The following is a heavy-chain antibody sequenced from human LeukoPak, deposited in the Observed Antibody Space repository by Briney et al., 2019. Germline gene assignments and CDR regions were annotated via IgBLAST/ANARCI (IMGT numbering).Heavy chain of an antibody. D-gene: IGHD5-18*01. J-gene: IGHJ4*02. V-gene: IGHV3-48*01. CDR3: ARRLAGSYSYGFDY. CDR2: ISGRSSTI. CDR1: GFTFDDYG. Sequence: GGSLRLSCAASGFTFDDYGMSWVRQAPGKGLEWVSYISGRSSTIYYADSVKGRFTISRDNAKNSMYLQMNSLRAEDTAVYYCARRLAGSYSYGFDYWGQGTLVTVSS.